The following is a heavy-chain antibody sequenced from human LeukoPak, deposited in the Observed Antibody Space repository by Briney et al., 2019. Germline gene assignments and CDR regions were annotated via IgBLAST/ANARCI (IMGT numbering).Heavy chain of an antibody. D-gene: IGHD3-10*01. Sequence: GASVKVSCKASGYTFTGYYMHWVRQAPGQGLEWMGWINPNSGGTNYAQKFQGRVTMTRDTSISTAYMELSRLRSDDTAVYYCAREAAYGSGSYYNDAGIYNWFDPWGQGTLVTVSS. CDR2: INPNSGGT. J-gene: IGHJ5*02. CDR3: AREAAYGSGSYYNDAGIYNWFDP. V-gene: IGHV1-2*02. CDR1: GYTFTGYY.